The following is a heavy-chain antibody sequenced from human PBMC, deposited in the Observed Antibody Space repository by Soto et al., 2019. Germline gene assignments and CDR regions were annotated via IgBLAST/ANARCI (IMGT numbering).Heavy chain of an antibody. CDR1: GFTVGNNY. V-gene: IGHV3-53*01. J-gene: IGHJ4*02. CDR2: IYSTGTT. Sequence: EVQLVESGGGLIQPGGSLKLSCAASGFTVGNNYMSWVRQAPGKGLEWVSLIYSTGTTKYADSVKGRFTVSRDNAKNTLYLQMNSLRAEDTAVYYCAKDGRGSGSHYNSFGDWCQGNLVTVSS. D-gene: IGHD3-10*01. CDR3: AKDGRGSGSHYNSFGD.